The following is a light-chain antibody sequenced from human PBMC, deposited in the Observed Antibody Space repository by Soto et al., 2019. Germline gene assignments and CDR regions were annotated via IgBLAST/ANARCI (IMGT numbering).Light chain of an antibody. CDR3: QVRGFCAS. Sequence: IVLTQSPATLSLSPGERAALSCRASQSVSTSLAWYQHKPGQAPRLFIYDASKWAPGITARFSGSGSGTDFPLTISSLEPEDFAVYYCQVRGFCASFGQGTKVEIK. V-gene: IGKV3-11*01. J-gene: IGKJ1*01. CDR1: QSVSTS. CDR2: DAS.